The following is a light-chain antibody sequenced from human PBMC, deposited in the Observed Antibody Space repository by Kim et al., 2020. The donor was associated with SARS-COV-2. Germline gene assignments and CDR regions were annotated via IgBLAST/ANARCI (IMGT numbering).Light chain of an antibody. J-gene: IGKJ1*01. V-gene: IGKV1-17*03. Sequence: ASVGDRVTITCRASQVISNSLVWFQQKPGKVPKRLISAASSLHSGVPSRFSGSGSGAEFTLTISSLQPEDFATYYCLQYKSFPRTFGQGTKVDIK. CDR2: AAS. CDR1: QVISNS. CDR3: LQYKSFPRT.